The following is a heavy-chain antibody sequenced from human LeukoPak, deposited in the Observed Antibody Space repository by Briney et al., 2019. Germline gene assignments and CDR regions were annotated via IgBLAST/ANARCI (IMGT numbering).Heavy chain of an antibody. V-gene: IGHV4-59*01. J-gene: IGHJ6*03. CDR3: ARSIMIVEPSGYYMDV. Sequence: PSETLSLTCTVSGGSISSYYWSWIRQPPGKGLEWIGYIYYSGSTNYNPSLKSRVTISVDTSKNQFSLKLSSVTAADTAVYYCARSIMIVEPSGYYMDVWDKGTMVTVSS. CDR1: GGSISSYY. CDR2: IYYSGST. D-gene: IGHD3-22*01.